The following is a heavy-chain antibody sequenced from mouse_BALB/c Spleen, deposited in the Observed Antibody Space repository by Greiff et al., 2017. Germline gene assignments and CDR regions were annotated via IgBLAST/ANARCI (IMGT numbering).Heavy chain of an antibody. CDR3: AREGL. J-gene: IGHJ3*01. CDR2: ISSGSSTI. Sequence: EVKLMESGGGLVQPGGSRKLSCAASGFTFSSFGMHWVRQAPEKGLEWVAYISSGSSTIYYADTVKGRFTISRDNPKNTLFLQMSSLKSEDTAMYYCAREGLWGQGTLVTVSA. CDR1: GFTFSSFG. D-gene: IGHD2-2*01. V-gene: IGHV5-17*02.